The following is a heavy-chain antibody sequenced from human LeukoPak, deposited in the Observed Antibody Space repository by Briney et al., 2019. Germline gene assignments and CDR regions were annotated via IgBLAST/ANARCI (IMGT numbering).Heavy chain of an antibody. CDR1: NGSISNYY. J-gene: IGHJ4*02. D-gene: IGHD3-10*01. V-gene: IGHV4-59*01. CDR2: IFFSGST. CDR3: ARGSMIRGRFDY. Sequence: SETLSLTXTVSNGSISNYYWSWIRQPPGKGLEWIGYIFFSGSTNYNPSLESRITISLDTSKNQFSLNLSSVTAADTAVYYCARGSMIRGRFDYWGQGTLVTVSS.